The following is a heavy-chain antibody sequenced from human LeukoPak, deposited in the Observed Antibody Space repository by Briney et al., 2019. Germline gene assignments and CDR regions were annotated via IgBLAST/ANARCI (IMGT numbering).Heavy chain of an antibody. CDR3: ARVAHPQAKYYYDSSGYSSYFDY. CDR2: INPSGGST. D-gene: IGHD3-22*01. J-gene: IGHJ4*02. CDR1: GYTFTSYY. V-gene: IGHV1-46*01. Sequence: GASVKVSCKASGYTFTSYYMHWVRQAPGQGLEWMGIINPSGGSTSYAQKFQGRVTMTRDTSTSTVYMELSSLRSEDTAVYYCARVAHPQAKYYYDSSGYSSYFDYWGQGTLVTVSS.